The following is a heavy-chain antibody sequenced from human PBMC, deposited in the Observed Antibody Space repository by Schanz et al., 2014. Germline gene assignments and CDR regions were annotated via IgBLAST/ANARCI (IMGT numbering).Heavy chain of an antibody. V-gene: IGHV3-7*01. D-gene: IGHD3-22*01. Sequence: VHLVESGGGVVQPGRSLRLSCAASGFTFSSYGMHWVRQAPGKGLEWVANINQDGSDKSYVDSVKGRFTISRDNAKNSLYLQMNSLRAEDTAVYYCARDKGGYYPFDYWGQGSLVTVSS. CDR2: INQDGSDK. CDR1: GFTFSSYG. CDR3: ARDKGGYYPFDY. J-gene: IGHJ4*02.